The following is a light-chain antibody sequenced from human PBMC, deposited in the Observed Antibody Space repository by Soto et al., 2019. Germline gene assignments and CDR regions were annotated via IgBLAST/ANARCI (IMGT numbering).Light chain of an antibody. CDR2: DDI. Sequence: QSLLTQPPSVSGAPGQRVTISCTGSSSHIGAGYDVHWYQQRPGTAPRLLISDDINRPSGVPDRFSGSKSGTSASLAITGLQADDEADYYCQSYDTALGGSYVFGSGTKLTVL. CDR3: QSYDTALGGSYV. J-gene: IGLJ1*01. CDR1: SSHIGAGYD. V-gene: IGLV1-40*01.